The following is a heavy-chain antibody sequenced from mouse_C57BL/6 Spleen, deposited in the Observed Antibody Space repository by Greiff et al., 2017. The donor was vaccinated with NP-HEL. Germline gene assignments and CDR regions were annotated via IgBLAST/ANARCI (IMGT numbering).Heavy chain of an antibody. D-gene: IGHD2-4*01. Sequence: VQLQQSGAELVKPGASVKMSCKASGYTFTTYPIEWMKQNHGKSLEWIGNFHPYNDDTKYNEKFKGKAKLTVEKSSSTVYLELSRLTSDGSAVDYCARHDYDYDGGFAYWGQGTLVTVSA. CDR1: GYTFTTYP. J-gene: IGHJ3*01. V-gene: IGHV1-47*01. CDR3: ARHDYDYDGGFAY. CDR2: FHPYNDDT.